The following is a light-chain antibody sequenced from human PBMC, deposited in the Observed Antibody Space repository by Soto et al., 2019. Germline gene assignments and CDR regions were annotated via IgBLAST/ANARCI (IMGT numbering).Light chain of an antibody. Sequence: EIVLTQSPGTLSLSPGERATLSCRASQSVGSYLVWYQQKPGQAPRLLIYDASSRATGIPARFSGGGSGTDFTLTISSLEPEDFVLYFCQQRSNWPVTFGQGTRLEIK. CDR3: QQRSNWPVT. J-gene: IGKJ5*01. CDR2: DAS. CDR1: QSVGSY. V-gene: IGKV3-11*01.